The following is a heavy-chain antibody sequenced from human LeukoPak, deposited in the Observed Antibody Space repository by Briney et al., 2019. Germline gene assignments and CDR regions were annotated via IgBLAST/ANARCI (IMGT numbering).Heavy chain of an antibody. J-gene: IGHJ4*02. CDR3: ARRQDILAVYNFDY. V-gene: IGHV5-51*07. D-gene: IGHD3-9*01. CDR2: NSTGDSDN. Sequence: GEALKTSCTGSGYSISSYWLGWVHPMPGKGVELMGINSTGDSDNRYSTSFQGQVIIPADKSISTAYLQRSSLKASDTAMYYCARRQDILAVYNFDYWPQGPRVSVSS. CDR1: GYSISSYW.